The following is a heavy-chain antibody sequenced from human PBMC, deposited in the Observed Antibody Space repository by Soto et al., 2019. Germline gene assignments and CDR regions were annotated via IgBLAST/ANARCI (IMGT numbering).Heavy chain of an antibody. CDR2: ISSSSSYI. CDR3: AREFHDILTGYYPDAFDI. Sequence: GGSLRLCCAASGFTFSSYSMNWVRQAPGKGLEWVSSISSSSSYIYYADSVKGRFTISRDNAKNSLYLQMNSLRAEDTAVYYCAREFHDILTGYYPDAFDIWGQGTMVTVSS. CDR1: GFTFSSYS. V-gene: IGHV3-21*01. J-gene: IGHJ3*02. D-gene: IGHD3-9*01.